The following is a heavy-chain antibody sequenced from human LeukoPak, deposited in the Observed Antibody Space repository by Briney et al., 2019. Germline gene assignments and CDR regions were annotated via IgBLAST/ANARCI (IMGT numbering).Heavy chain of an antibody. CDR2: IYTSGST. J-gene: IGHJ4*01. CDR3: ARDSQTGYSSGWFEGPFDY. Sequence: SETLSLTCTVSGGSIRSYYWSWIRQPAGKGLEWIGRIYTSGSTNYNPSLKSRVTMSVDTSKNQFSLKLSSVTAADTAVYYCARDSQTGYSSGWFEGPFDYWCQGILVTVSS. D-gene: IGHD6-19*01. CDR1: GGSIRSYY. V-gene: IGHV4-4*07.